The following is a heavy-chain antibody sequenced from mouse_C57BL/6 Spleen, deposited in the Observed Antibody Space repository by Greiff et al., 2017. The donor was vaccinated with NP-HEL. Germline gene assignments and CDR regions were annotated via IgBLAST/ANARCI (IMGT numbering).Heavy chain of an antibody. D-gene: IGHD2-2*01. CDR1: GYAFSSSW. CDR2: IYPGDGDT. CDR3: ARPLVTTRGAWFAY. Sequence: VQLQQSGPELVKPGASVKISCKASGYAFSSSWMNWVKLRPGKGLEWIGRIYPGDGDTNYNGKFKGKATLTADKSSSTAYMQLSSLTSEDSAVDFCARPLVTTRGAWFAYWGQGTLVTVSA. V-gene: IGHV1-82*01. J-gene: IGHJ3*01.